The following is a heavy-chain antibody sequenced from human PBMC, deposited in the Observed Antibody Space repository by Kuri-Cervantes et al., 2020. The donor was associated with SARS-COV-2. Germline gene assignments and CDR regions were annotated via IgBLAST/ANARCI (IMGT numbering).Heavy chain of an antibody. D-gene: IGHD6-25*01. CDR1: GFSLSRYT. CDR3: ARSGKRSTWNYFDY. CDR2: ISGSGSYI. Sequence: GGSLRLSCAASGFSLSRYTMNWVRQAPGKALEWASSISGSGSYIYYADSVKGRFTISKESGENSLYLQMNSLRAEDTAVYYCARSGKRSTWNYFDYWGQGTLVTVSS. J-gene: IGHJ4*02. V-gene: IGHV3-21*01.